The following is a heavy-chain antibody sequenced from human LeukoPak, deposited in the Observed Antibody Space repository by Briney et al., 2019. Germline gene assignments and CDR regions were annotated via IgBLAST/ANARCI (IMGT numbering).Heavy chain of an antibody. Sequence: SETLSLTCTVSGGSISSSSYYWGWIRQPPGKGLEWIGSIYYSGSTYYSPSLKSRVAISVDTSKNQLYLKLRSVTAADTAVYYCARLPSDRSFDYWGQGTLVTVSS. CDR2: IYYSGST. CDR3: ARLPSDRSFDY. CDR1: GGSISSSSYY. D-gene: IGHD2-21*01. V-gene: IGHV4-39*01. J-gene: IGHJ4*02.